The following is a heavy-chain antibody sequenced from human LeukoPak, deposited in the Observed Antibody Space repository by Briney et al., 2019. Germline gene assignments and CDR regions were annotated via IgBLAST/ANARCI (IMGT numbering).Heavy chain of an antibody. V-gene: IGHV3-23*01. D-gene: IGHD6-19*01. CDR1: GFTFSSYA. CDR3: AKTDQQWLVLGYYFDY. CDR2: ISGSGGST. J-gene: IGHJ4*02. Sequence: GGSLRLSCAASGFTFSSYAMSWVRQAPGKGLEWVSAISGSGGSTYYADSVKGRFTISRDNSKNTLYLQTNSLRAEDTAVYYCAKTDQQWLVLGYYFDYWGQGTLVTVSS.